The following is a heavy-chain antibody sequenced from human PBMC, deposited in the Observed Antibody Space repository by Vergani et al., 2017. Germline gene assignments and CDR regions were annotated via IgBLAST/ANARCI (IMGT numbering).Heavy chain of an antibody. Sequence: VQLVESGGGLVQPGGSLRLSCAASGFTFSDYYMSWIRQAPGKGLEWVSYISSSGSTTYYADSVKGRFTISRDNAKNSLYLQMNSLRAEDTALYYCAKSKYYYDSNFDYWGQGTLVTVSS. V-gene: IGHV3-11*01. D-gene: IGHD3-22*01. CDR2: ISSSGSTT. CDR3: AKSKYYYDSNFDY. J-gene: IGHJ4*02. CDR1: GFTFSDYY.